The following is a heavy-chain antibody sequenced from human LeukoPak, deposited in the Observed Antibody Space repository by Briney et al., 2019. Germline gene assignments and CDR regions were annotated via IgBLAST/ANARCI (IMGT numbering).Heavy chain of an antibody. CDR3: ARDPSGSSAPYY. J-gene: IGHJ4*02. CDR2: ISGYNGNT. CDR1: GYTFTSYG. D-gene: IGHD1-26*01. Sequence: AASVKVSFKASGYTFTSYGRSGGRQAPGQGLERMGWISGYNGNTNYAQKLQGRVTMTTDTSTSTAYMELRSLRPDDTAVYYCARDPSGSSAPYYWGQGTLVTVSS. V-gene: IGHV1-18*01.